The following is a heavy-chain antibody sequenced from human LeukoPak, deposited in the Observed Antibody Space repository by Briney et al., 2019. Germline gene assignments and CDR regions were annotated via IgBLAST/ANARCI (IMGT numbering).Heavy chain of an antibody. CDR1: GFTFSSYA. J-gene: IGHJ6*03. V-gene: IGHV3-23*01. D-gene: IGHD4-11*01. Sequence: GGSLRLSCAASGFTFSSYAMSWVRQAPGKGLEWVSGISGSGGSTYYADSVKGRFTISRDNSKNTLYVQMNSLRAEDTAVYYCAKDSNSIRDYYYYYMDVWGKGTTVTVSS. CDR3: AKDSNSIRDYYYYYMDV. CDR2: ISGSGGST.